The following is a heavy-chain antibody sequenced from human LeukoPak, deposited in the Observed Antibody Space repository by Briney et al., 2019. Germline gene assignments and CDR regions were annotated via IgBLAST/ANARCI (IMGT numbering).Heavy chain of an antibody. Sequence: GGSLRLSCAASGFTFSSYWMHWVRQAPGKGLVWVSRIKTNGSSTDYADSVKGRFTISRDNAKNTLYLQMNSLRAEDTAVYYCAKETFDPWGQGTLVTVSS. CDR2: IKTNGSST. J-gene: IGHJ5*02. V-gene: IGHV3-74*01. CDR1: GFTFSSYW. CDR3: AKETFDP.